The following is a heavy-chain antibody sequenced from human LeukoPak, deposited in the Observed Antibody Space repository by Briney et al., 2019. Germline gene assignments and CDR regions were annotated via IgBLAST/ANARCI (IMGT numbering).Heavy chain of an antibody. CDR1: GYTFTSYG. V-gene: IGHV1-18*01. D-gene: IGHD1-26*01. CDR3: ARDGVRWELPSAFDI. J-gene: IGHJ3*02. CDR2: ISAYNGNT. Sequence: ASVKVSCKASGYTFTSYGISWVRQAPGQGPEWMGWISAYNGNTNYAQKLQGRVTMTTDTSTSTAYMELRSLRSDDTAVYYCARDGVRWELPSAFDIWGQGTMVTVSS.